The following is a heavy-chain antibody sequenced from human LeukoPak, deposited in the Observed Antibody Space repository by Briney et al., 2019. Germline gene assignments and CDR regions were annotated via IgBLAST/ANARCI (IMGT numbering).Heavy chain of an antibody. V-gene: IGHV3-74*01. Sequence: GGSLRLSCAASGFTFTNYWMHWVRQAPGMGLVWVSRLPPDELDIIYADSVKGRFTISRDIAKNTLYLQMNSLRAEDTGVYYCAKDHYWSIDYWGRGTLVTVSS. J-gene: IGHJ4*02. D-gene: IGHD3-3*01. CDR1: GFTFTNYW. CDR3: AKDHYWSIDY. CDR2: LPPDELDI.